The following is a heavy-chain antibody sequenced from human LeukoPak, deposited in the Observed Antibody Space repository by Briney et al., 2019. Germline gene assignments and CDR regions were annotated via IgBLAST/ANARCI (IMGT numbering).Heavy chain of an antibody. D-gene: IGHD1-1*01. Sequence: GGSLRLSCAASGFTFSSYGMHWVRQAPGKGLDWVAFIRYDGNNKYYADSVKGRFTVSRDNSKNTLYLQMNSLRAEDTAVYYCAKDPGWDLPEFLQHWGQGTLVTVSS. J-gene: IGHJ1*01. CDR1: GFTFSSYG. CDR3: AKDPGWDLPEFLQH. CDR2: IRYDGNNK. V-gene: IGHV3-30*02.